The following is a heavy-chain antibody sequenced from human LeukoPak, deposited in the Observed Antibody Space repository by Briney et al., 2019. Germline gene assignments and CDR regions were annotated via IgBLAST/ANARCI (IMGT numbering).Heavy chain of an antibody. J-gene: IGHJ4*02. Sequence: GGSLRLSCAASGFTFSSYAMSWVRQAPGKGLEWVSAISGSGGSTYYADSVKGRFTISRDNSKNTLYLQMNSLRAEDTAVYYCAKDNTVVLVAAVFDYWGQGTLVTVSS. CDR1: GFTFSSYA. V-gene: IGHV3-23*01. D-gene: IGHD2-15*01. CDR3: AKDNTVVLVAAVFDY. CDR2: ISGSGGST.